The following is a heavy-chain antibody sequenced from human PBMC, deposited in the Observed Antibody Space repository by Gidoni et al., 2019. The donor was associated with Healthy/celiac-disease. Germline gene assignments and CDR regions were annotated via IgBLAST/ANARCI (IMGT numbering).Heavy chain of an antibody. D-gene: IGHD2-2*02. J-gene: IGHJ4*02. V-gene: IGHV3-30-3*01. CDR2: ISYDGSNK. CDR3: ARGRSAAIFDY. Sequence: QVQLVESGGGVVQPGRSLRLSCAASGFTFSSYAMHWVRQAPGKGLEWVAVISYDGSNKYYADSVKGRFTISRDNSKNTLYLQMNSLRAEDTAVYYCARGRSAAIFDYWGQGTLVTVSS. CDR1: GFTFSSYA.